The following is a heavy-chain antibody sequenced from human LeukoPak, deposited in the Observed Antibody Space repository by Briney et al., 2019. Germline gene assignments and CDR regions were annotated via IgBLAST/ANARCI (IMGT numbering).Heavy chain of an antibody. V-gene: IGHV1-69*04. J-gene: IGHJ4*02. CDR2: IIPILGIA. Sequence: SVKVSCKASGGTFSSYAIRWVRQAPGQGLEWMGRIIPILGIANYAQKFQGRVTITADKSTSTAYMELSSLRSEDTAVYYCARADCSGGSCYSGDYWGQGTLVTVSS. CDR3: ARADCSGGSCYSGDY. CDR1: GGTFSSYA. D-gene: IGHD2-15*01.